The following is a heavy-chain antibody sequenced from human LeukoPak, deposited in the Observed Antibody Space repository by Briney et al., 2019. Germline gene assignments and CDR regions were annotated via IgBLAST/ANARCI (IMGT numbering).Heavy chain of an antibody. V-gene: IGHV3-33*01. CDR2: IWYDGSNK. Sequence: GRSLRLSCAASGFTFSSYGMHWVRQAPGKGLEWVAVIWYDGSNKYYADSVKGRLTISRDNSKNTLYLQMNSLRAEDTAVYYCARDGYGDGTFDYWGQGTLVTVSS. J-gene: IGHJ4*02. CDR1: GFTFSSYG. D-gene: IGHD4-17*01. CDR3: ARDGYGDGTFDY.